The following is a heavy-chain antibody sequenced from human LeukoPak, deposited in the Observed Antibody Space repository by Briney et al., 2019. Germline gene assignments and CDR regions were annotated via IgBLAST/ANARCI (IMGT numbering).Heavy chain of an antibody. Sequence: PSETLSLTCTVSGGSISSYYWSRIRQPPGKGLEWIGYIYYSGSTNYNPSLKSRVTISVDTSKNQFSLKLSSVTAADTAVYYCARGILRFGENFDYWGQGTLVTVSS. CDR1: GGSISSYY. D-gene: IGHD3-10*01. V-gene: IGHV4-59*01. CDR3: ARGILRFGENFDY. CDR2: IYYSGST. J-gene: IGHJ4*02.